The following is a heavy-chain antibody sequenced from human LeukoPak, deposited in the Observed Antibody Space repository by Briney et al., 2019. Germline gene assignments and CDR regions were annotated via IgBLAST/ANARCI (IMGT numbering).Heavy chain of an antibody. V-gene: IGHV1-2*06. Sequence: VASVKVSCKASGYTFTSYYMHWVRQAPGQGLEWMGRINPNSGGTNYAQKFQGRVTMTRDTSISTAYMELSRLRSDDTAVYYCARGTEQLAPNDYWGQGTLVTVSS. D-gene: IGHD6-6*01. J-gene: IGHJ4*02. CDR3: ARGTEQLAPNDY. CDR2: INPNSGGT. CDR1: GYTFTSYY.